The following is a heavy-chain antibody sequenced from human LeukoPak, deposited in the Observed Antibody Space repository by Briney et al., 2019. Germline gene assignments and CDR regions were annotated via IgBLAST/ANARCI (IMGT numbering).Heavy chain of an antibody. Sequence: SVKVSCKASGGTFSSYTISWVRQAPGQGLEWMGRIIPILGIANYAQKFQGRVTITADKSTGTAYMELSSLRSEDTAVYYCAGGGSSGYPQDYWGQGTLVTVSS. D-gene: IGHD3-22*01. J-gene: IGHJ4*02. CDR2: IIPILGIA. CDR3: AGGGSSGYPQDY. V-gene: IGHV1-69*02. CDR1: GGTFSSYT.